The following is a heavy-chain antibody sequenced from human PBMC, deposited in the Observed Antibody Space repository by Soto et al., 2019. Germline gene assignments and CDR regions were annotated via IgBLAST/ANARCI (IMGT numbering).Heavy chain of an antibody. V-gene: IGHV3-21*01. CDR2: ISSRSDI. CDR3: AREYTAWPLAYGLDV. Sequence: GGSLRLSCVGSRFTISTYSINWVRQAPGKGLEWVSSISSRSDIYYADSVKGRFTISRDNAKNSVSLQMNSLRAEDTAVYYCAREYTAWPLAYGLDVWGQGTTVTVSS. J-gene: IGHJ6*02. CDR1: RFTISTYS. D-gene: IGHD2-2*02.